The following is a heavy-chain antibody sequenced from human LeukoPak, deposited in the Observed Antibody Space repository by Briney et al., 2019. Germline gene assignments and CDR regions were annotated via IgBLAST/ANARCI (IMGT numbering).Heavy chain of an antibody. CDR3: ARKWRIGGDCSSTSCYHYYYYGMDV. D-gene: IGHD2-2*01. Sequence: SQTLPLTCTVSGGSISSGGYYWSWIRQHPGKGLEWIGYIYYSGSTYYNPSLKSRVTISVDTSKNQFSLKLSSVTAADTAVYYCARKWRIGGDCSSTSCYHYYYYGMDVWGQGTTVTVSS. CDR1: GGSISSGGYY. V-gene: IGHV4-31*03. CDR2: IYYSGST. J-gene: IGHJ6*02.